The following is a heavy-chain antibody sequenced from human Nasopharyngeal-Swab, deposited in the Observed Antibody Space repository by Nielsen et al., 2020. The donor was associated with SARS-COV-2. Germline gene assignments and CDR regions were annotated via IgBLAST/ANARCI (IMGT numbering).Heavy chain of an antibody. V-gene: IGHV4-39*01. J-gene: IGHJ5*02. CDR2: IYYSGST. D-gene: IGHD3-3*01. CDR3: ARHGLSGITIFGVVIPKNWFDP. Sequence: RQAPGKGLEWIGSIYYSGSTYYNPSPKSRVTISVDTSKNQFSLKLSSVTAADTAVYYCARHGLSGITIFGVVIPKNWFDPWGQGTLVTVSS.